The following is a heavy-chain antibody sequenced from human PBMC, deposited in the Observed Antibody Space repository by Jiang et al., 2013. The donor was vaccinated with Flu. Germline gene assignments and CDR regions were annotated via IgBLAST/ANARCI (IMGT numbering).Heavy chain of an antibody. CDR1: GYNFISYW. D-gene: IGHD6-25*01. Sequence: PGESLKISCNGSGYNFISYWIGWVRQMPGKGLEWMGIIYPSDSDTRYSPSFQGQVTISVDKSVSTAYLQWSSLKASDTAMYYCARSPQGRGLAFDIWGQGTMVTVSS. CDR3: ARSPQGRGLAFDI. J-gene: IGHJ3*02. V-gene: IGHV5-51*01. CDR2: IYPSDSDT.